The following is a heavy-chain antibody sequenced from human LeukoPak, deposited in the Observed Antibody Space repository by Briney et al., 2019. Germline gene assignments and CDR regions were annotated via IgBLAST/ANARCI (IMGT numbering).Heavy chain of an antibody. Sequence: PSETLSLTCTVSGGSISSYYWSWIRQPAGKGLEWIGRIYTSGSTNYNPSLKSRVTMSVGTSKNQFSLKLSSVTAADTAVYYCARDTGSPSSFSLWSGYRYAFGIWGQGTMVTVSS. D-gene: IGHD3-3*01. J-gene: IGHJ3*02. CDR3: ARDTGSPSSFSLWSGYRYAFGI. CDR1: GGSISSYY. CDR2: IYTSGST. V-gene: IGHV4-4*07.